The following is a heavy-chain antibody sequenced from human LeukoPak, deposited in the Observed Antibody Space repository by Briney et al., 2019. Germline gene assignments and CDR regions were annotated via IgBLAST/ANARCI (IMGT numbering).Heavy chain of an antibody. CDR1: GGSISSDAYR. J-gene: IGHJ4*02. D-gene: IGHD7-27*01. CDR3: ARLDWGSGGSGSFDH. CDR2: IYYSGYT. Sequence: SDTLSFTCTVSGGSISSDAYRWGWIRKPPGKGLEWIVNIYYSGYTYYNPSLKSRVTISVYTSKNQLSVKLTPVTAADTAVYYCARLDWGSGGSGSFDHWGQGTLVTVSS. V-gene: IGHV4-39*01.